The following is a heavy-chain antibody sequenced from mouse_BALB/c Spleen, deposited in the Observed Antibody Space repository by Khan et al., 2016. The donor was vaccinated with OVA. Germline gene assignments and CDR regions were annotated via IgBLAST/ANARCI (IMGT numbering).Heavy chain of an antibody. CDR1: GFTFSTYG. V-gene: IGHV5-6*01. Sequence: EVELVESGGDLVEPGGSLKLSCAASGFTFSTYGMSWVRQTPDKRLEWVATIRTGGHYTYYPDSVRGRFTISRDNAKNTLYLQMTSLKSEDTAMFYGARLAYYDESEGVAYWGQVTLVTVAA. J-gene: IGHJ3*01. CDR2: IRTGGHYT. D-gene: IGHD1-1*01. CDR3: ARLAYYDESEGVAY.